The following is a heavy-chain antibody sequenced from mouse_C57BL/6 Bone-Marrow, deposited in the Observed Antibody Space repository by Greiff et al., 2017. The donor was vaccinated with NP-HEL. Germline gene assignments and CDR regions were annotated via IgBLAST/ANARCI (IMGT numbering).Heavy chain of an antibody. D-gene: IGHD2-10*01. Sequence: QVQLKQPGAELVKPGASVKLSCKASGYTFTSYWMQWVKQRPGQGLEWIGEIDPSDSYTNYNQKFKGKATLTVDTSSSTAYMQLSSLTSEDSAVYYCASLLWGYWGQGTTLTVSS. CDR2: IDPSDSYT. V-gene: IGHV1-50*01. J-gene: IGHJ2*01. CDR1: GYTFTSYW. CDR3: ASLLWGY.